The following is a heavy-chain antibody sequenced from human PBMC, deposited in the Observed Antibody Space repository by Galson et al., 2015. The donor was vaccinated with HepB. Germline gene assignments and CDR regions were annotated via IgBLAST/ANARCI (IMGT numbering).Heavy chain of an antibody. Sequence: SVKVSCKASGYTFTSYYMHWVRQAPGQGLEWMGIINPSGGSTSYAQKFQGRVTMTRDTSTSTVYMELSSLRSEDTAVYYCARGPGEWLLKGLGFDYWGQGTLVTVSS. D-gene: IGHD3-3*01. CDR2: INPSGGST. CDR3: ARGPGEWLLKGLGFDY. CDR1: GYTFTSYY. J-gene: IGHJ4*02. V-gene: IGHV1-46*01.